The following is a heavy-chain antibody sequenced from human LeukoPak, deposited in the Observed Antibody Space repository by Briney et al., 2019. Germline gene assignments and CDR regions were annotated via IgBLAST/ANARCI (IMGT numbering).Heavy chain of an antibody. CDR1: GFIFSSYG. Sequence: GGSLRLSCAASGFIFSSYGMHWVRQAPGKGLEWVAFIRYDGSNKYYADSVKGRFTISRDNSKNTLYLQMNSLRAEDTAVYYCAKTVVPAASGIAAAGYFDYWGQGTLVTVSS. J-gene: IGHJ4*02. D-gene: IGHD6-13*01. V-gene: IGHV3-30*02. CDR2: IRYDGSNK. CDR3: AKTVVPAASGIAAAGYFDY.